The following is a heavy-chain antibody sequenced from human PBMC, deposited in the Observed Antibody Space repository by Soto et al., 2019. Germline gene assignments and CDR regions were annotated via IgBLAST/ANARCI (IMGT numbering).Heavy chain of an antibody. D-gene: IGHD3-3*01. CDR1: GFSVGRLF. J-gene: IGHJ4*02. V-gene: IGHV3-66*01. CDR3: AGDIFGGSYDFWH. CDR2: LSSDDNT. Sequence: DVRLVESGGGLVQPGGSLRLSCTASGFSVGRLFMTWVRQAPGQGLEWVSVLSSDDNTYYADSVKGRFTISRDISKNTLFLEMNSLRAEDTAVYHVAGDIFGGSYDFWHGGQGTLVTFSS.